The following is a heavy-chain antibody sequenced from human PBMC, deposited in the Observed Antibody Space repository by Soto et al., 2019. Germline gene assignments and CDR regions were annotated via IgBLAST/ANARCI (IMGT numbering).Heavy chain of an antibody. J-gene: IGHJ6*03. CDR1: GFTFDDYA. CDR3: AKDVPIAGYYYMDV. Sequence: GGSLRLSCAASGFTFDDYAMHWVRQAPGKGLEWVSGISWNSGSIGYADSVKGRFTISRDNAKNSLYLQMNSLRAEDTALYYCAKDVPIAGYYYMDVWGKGTTVTVSS. CDR2: ISWNSGSI. V-gene: IGHV3-9*01. D-gene: IGHD6-13*01.